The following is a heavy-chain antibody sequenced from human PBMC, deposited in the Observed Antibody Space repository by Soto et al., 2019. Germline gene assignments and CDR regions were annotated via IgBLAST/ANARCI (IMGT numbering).Heavy chain of an antibody. Sequence: SVKVSCKASGGTFSSYAISWVRQAPGQGLEWMGGIIPIFGTANYAQKFQGRVTITADESTSTAYMELSSLRSEDTAVYYCARDRSDETYAFDYWGQGTLVTVSS. D-gene: IGHD2-2*01. CDR3: ARDRSDETYAFDY. CDR2: IIPIFGTA. V-gene: IGHV1-69*13. J-gene: IGHJ4*02. CDR1: GGTFSSYA.